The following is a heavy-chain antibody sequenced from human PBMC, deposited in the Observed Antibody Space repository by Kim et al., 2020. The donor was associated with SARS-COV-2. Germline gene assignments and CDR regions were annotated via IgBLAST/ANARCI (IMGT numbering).Heavy chain of an antibody. CDR1: GYTFTSYA. Sequence: ASVKVSCKASGYTFTSYAMHWVRQAPGQRLEWMGWINAGNGNTKYSQKFQGRVTITRDTSASTAYMELSSLRSEDTAVYYCASPDSSGYPGSHYYYYGMDVWGQGTTVTVSS. D-gene: IGHD3-22*01. CDR3: ASPDSSGYPGSHYYYYGMDV. CDR2: INAGNGNT. J-gene: IGHJ6*02. V-gene: IGHV1-3*01.